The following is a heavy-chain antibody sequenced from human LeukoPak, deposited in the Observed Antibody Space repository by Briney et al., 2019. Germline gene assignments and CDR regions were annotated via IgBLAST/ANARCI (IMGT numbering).Heavy chain of an antibody. CDR2: IYYSGST. Sequence: SETLSLTCTVSGGSLSSYYWSWIRQPPGKGVEWIGYIYYSGSTNYNPSLKSRVTISVDTSKNQFSLKLSSVTAADTAVYYCARGRYDFWSGYYVDGMDVWGQGTTVTVSS. CDR1: GGSLSSYY. J-gene: IGHJ6*02. CDR3: ARGRYDFWSGYYVDGMDV. D-gene: IGHD3-3*01. V-gene: IGHV4-59*01.